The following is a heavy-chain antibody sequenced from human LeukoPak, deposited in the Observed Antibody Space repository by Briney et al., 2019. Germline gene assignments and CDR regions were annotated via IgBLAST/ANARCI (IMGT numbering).Heavy chain of an antibody. CDR3: GRVIAGAIDY. J-gene: IGHJ4*02. Sequence: PGGSLRLSCAASGFTFSGHSMTWVRQAPGKGLEWVANINLDGSERFYVDFVKGRFTISRDNADNSMHLQMNSLRAEDTAVYYCGRVIAGAIDYWGQGTLVTVSS. D-gene: IGHD6-13*01. CDR1: GFTFSGHS. CDR2: INLDGSER. V-gene: IGHV3-7*01.